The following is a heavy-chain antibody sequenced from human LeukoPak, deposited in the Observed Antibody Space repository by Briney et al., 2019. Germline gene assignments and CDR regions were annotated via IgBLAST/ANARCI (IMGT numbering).Heavy chain of an antibody. J-gene: IGHJ4*02. V-gene: IGHV1-2*06. D-gene: IGHD5-18*01. Sequence: ASVKVSCKASGYTCTGYYMHWVRQAPGQGLEWMGRINPNSGGTNYAQKFQGRVTMTRDTSISTAYMELSRLRSDDTAVSYCARFGRGYSYGVDYWGQGTLVTVSS. CDR1: GYTCTGYY. CDR3: ARFGRGYSYGVDY. CDR2: INPNSGGT.